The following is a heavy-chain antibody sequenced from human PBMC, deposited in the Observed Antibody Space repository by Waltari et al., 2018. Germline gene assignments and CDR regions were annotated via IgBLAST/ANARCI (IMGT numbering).Heavy chain of an antibody. CDR1: GFTFSSYW. D-gene: IGHD6-13*01. CDR3: ARVWVAASDY. J-gene: IGHJ4*02. V-gene: IGHV3-7*01. CDR2: IKQDGMEK. Sequence: EVQLVESGGGLVQPGGSLRLSCAASGFTFSSYWMSWVRQAPGKGLEWVANIKQDGMEKYYVDPVKGRFTISRDNAQNSLYLQMNSLRAEDKAVYYCARVWVAASDYWGQGTLVTVSS.